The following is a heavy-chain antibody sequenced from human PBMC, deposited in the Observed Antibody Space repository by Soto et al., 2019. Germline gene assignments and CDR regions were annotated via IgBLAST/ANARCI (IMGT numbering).Heavy chain of an antibody. CDR1: GFTFSSYW. CDR3: AREGRAVAGYYYYYYGMDV. V-gene: IGHV3-7*01. Sequence: GGSLRLSCAASGFTFSSYWMSWVRQAPGKGLEWVANIKQDGSEKYYVDSVKGRFTISRDNAKNSLYLQMNSLRAEDTAVYYCAREGRAVAGYYYYYYGMDVWGQGTTVTVSS. CDR2: IKQDGSEK. J-gene: IGHJ6*02. D-gene: IGHD6-19*01.